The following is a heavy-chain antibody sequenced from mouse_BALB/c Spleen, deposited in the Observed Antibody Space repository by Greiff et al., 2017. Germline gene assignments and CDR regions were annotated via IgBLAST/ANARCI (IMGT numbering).Heavy chain of an antibody. D-gene: IGHD2-4*01. V-gene: IGHV5-4*02. CDR1: GFTFSDYY. J-gene: IGHJ3*01. Sequence: EVKLMESGGGLVKPGGSLKLSCAASGFTFSDYYMYWVRQTPEKRLEWVATISDGGSYTYYPDSVKGRFTISRDNAKNNLYLQMSSLKSEDTAMYYCASPYDYDVAYWGQGTVVTVSA. CDR2: ISDGGSYT. CDR3: ASPYDYDVAY.